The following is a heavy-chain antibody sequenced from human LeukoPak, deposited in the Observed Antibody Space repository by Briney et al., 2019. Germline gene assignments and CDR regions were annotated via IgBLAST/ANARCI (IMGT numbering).Heavy chain of an antibody. CDR1: GFTFSSYA. CDR3: AREWRGYFDY. Sequence: GRSLRLSCAASGFTFSSYAMHWVSQAPGKGLEWVAVISYDGSNKYYADSVKGRFTISRDNSKNTLYLQMNSLRAEDTAVYYCAREWRGYFDYWGQGTLVTVSS. J-gene: IGHJ4*02. D-gene: IGHD3-3*01. V-gene: IGHV3-30-3*01. CDR2: ISYDGSNK.